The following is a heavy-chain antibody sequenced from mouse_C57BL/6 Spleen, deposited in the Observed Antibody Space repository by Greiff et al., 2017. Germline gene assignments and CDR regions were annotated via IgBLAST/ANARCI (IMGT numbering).Heavy chain of an antibody. D-gene: IGHD4-1*01. V-gene: IGHV10-1*01. CDR1: GFSFNTYA. CDR2: IRSKSNNYAT. Sequence: EVKVEESGGGLVQPKGSLKLSCAASGFSFNTYAMNWVRQAPGKGLEWVARIRSKSNNYATYYADSVKDRFTISRDDSESMLYLQMNNLKTEDTAMYYCVRQRTGTGDYFDYWGQGTTLTVSS. CDR3: VRQRTGTGDYFDY. J-gene: IGHJ2*01.